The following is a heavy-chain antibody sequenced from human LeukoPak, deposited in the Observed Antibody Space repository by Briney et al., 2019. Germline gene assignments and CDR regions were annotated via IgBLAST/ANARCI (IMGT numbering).Heavy chain of an antibody. CDR1: GGSISSGGYS. D-gene: IGHD3-22*01. J-gene: IGHJ4*02. V-gene: IGHV4-30-2*01. CDR2: IYHSGST. CDR3: ARLYYYDSSGYYMDY. Sequence: SETLSLTCAVSGGSISSGGYSWSWIRQPPGKGLEWIVYIYHSGSTYYNPSLKSRVTISVDRSKNQFSLKLSSVTAADTAVYYCARLYYYDSSGYYMDYWGQGTLVTVSS.